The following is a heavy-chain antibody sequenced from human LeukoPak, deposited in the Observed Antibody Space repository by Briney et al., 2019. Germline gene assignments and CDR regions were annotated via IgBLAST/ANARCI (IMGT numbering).Heavy chain of an antibody. Sequence: GGSLRLSCAASGFTFSTYSMNWVRQAPGKGLEWVSYISGSSNTIYYADSVKGRFTISRDNAKNSLYLQLNSLRAEDTAVYYCARVSRYDILTGYPSFWYFDYWGQGTLVTVSS. CDR3: ARVSRYDILTGYPSFWYFDY. CDR2: ISGSSNTI. V-gene: IGHV3-48*04. J-gene: IGHJ4*02. D-gene: IGHD3-9*01. CDR1: GFTFSTYS.